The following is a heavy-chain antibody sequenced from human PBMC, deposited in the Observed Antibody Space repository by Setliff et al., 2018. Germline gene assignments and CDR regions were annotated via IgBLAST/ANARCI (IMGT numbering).Heavy chain of an antibody. V-gene: IGHV4-34*01. Sequence: ASETLSLTCAVYGGSFRGYYWSWIRQSPGRGLEWIGSVSHSGSPSYNPSLKSRVSISEDRSKNRLSLKLNSVTAADTAVYYCAREVPGGGRYYYYYGMDVWGQGTTVTVSS. CDR3: AREVPGGGRYYYYYGMDV. CDR2: VSHSGSP. D-gene: IGHD1-26*01. J-gene: IGHJ6*02. CDR1: GGSFRGYY.